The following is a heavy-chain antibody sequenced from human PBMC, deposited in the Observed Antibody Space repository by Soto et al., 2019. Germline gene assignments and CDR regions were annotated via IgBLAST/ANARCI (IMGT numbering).Heavy chain of an antibody. V-gene: IGHV4-34*01. CDR1: GGSFSGYY. D-gene: IGHD5-12*01. CDR3: ARTGDGYNTASFDY. CDR2: INHSGST. J-gene: IGHJ4*02. Sequence: ASETLSLTCAVYGGSFSGYYWSWIRQPPGKGLEWIGEINHSGSTNYNPSLKSRVTISVDTSKNQFSLKLSSVTAADTAVYYCARTGDGYNTASFDYWGQGTLVTVS.